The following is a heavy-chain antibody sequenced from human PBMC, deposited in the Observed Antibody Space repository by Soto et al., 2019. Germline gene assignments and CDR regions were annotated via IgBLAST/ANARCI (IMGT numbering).Heavy chain of an antibody. Sequence: EVQLLESGGGLVQPGGSLRLSCVVSRFTLSSYAMNWVRQAPGKGLEWVSIISGRVDRTHYADSVKGRFTISRDNSKNTLYLQMNSLRAEDTALYYCAKDNRAYGSGWSYGMDVWGQGTTVTVSS. CDR1: RFTLSSYA. CDR2: ISGRVDRT. D-gene: IGHD6-19*01. V-gene: IGHV3-23*01. CDR3: AKDNRAYGSGWSYGMDV. J-gene: IGHJ6*02.